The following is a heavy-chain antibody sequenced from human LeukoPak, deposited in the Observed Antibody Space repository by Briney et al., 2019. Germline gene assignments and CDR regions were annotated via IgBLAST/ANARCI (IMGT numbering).Heavy chain of an antibody. D-gene: IGHD6-6*01. V-gene: IGHV1-18*01. Sequence: GASVKVSCKASGYDFKNYGIMWVRQAPGQGLEWMGCISGFSGDTKFGPKFQGRVTLTADTSTATAYMEVRSLRSDDTATYYCGRYKDRYSSPSNFEFWGQGTQVTVSS. CDR2: ISGFSGDT. CDR1: GYDFKNYG. CDR3: GRYKDRYSSPSNFEF. J-gene: IGHJ4*02.